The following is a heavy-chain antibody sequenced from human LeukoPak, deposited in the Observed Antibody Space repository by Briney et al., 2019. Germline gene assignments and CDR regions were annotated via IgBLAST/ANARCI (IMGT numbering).Heavy chain of an antibody. CDR2: INPSGGST. D-gene: IGHD1-26*01. J-gene: IGHJ6*02. Sequence: GASVKVPCKASGYTFTSYYMHWVRQAPGQGLEWMGIINPSGGSTSYAQKFQGRVTITADESTSTAYMELSSLRSEDTAVYYCARTQSSYPTPNYYYGMDVWGQGTTVTVSS. V-gene: IGHV1-46*01. CDR3: ARTQSSYPTPNYYYGMDV. CDR1: GYTFTSYY.